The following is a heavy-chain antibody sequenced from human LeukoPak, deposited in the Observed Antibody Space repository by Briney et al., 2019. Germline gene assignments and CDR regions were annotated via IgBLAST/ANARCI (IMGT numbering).Heavy chain of an antibody. D-gene: IGHD6-13*01. J-gene: IGHJ4*02. CDR1: GGSISSYD. Sequence: PSETLSLTCTVSGGSISSYDWNWIRQPAGKGLEWIGRIYTSGSTNYNPSLKSRVTISLDKSKNQISLKLSSVTAADTAVYYCASERLAAAGMPFDSWGQGTLVTVSS. CDR2: IYTSGST. CDR3: ASERLAAAGMPFDS. V-gene: IGHV4-4*07.